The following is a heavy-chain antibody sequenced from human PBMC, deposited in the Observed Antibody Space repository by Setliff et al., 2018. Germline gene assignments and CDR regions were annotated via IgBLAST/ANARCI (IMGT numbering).Heavy chain of an antibody. CDR2: IYHSGST. CDR3: ARRTEYYNFWSGYYDY. V-gene: IGHV4-38-2*01. J-gene: IGHJ4*02. CDR1: GYSISSGYY. Sequence: LSETLSLTCAVSGYSISSGYYWGWIRQPPGKGLEWIGSIYHSGSTYYNPSLKSRVTISVDTSKNQFSLKLSSVTAADTAVYYCARRTEYYNFWSGYYDYWGQGTLVTVS. D-gene: IGHD3-3*01.